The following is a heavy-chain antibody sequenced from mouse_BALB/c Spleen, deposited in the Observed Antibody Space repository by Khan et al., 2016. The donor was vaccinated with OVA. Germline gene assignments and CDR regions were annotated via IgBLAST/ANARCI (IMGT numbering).Heavy chain of an antibody. Sequence: EVQLQESGPGLVKPSQSLSLTCTVTGYSITSDYAWNWIRQFPGNKLEWMGFISYSGNTNYNPSLKSRISITRDTSKNQFFLHLNSVTTEDTATYYCARVYGGDFDYWGQGTTLTVSS. V-gene: IGHV3-2*02. J-gene: IGHJ2*01. D-gene: IGHD1-1*01. CDR1: GYSITSDYA. CDR2: ISYSGNT. CDR3: ARVYGGDFDY.